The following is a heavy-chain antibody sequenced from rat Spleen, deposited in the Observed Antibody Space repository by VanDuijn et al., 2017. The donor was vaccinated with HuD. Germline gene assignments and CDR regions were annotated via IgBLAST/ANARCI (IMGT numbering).Heavy chain of an antibody. D-gene: IGHD1-10*01. Sequence: EVQLVESGGGLVQPGRSLKLSCVASGFTFNNYWMTWIRQSPGKGLEWVASISNFAGRTHYPDSVKGRFTISRDIAKSTLFLQMNSLRSEDTATYYCARHPLWGTTTSYFDYWGQGVMVTVSS. V-gene: IGHV5-31*01. CDR3: ARHPLWGTTTSYFDY. CDR1: GFTFNNYW. CDR2: ISNFAGRT. J-gene: IGHJ2*01.